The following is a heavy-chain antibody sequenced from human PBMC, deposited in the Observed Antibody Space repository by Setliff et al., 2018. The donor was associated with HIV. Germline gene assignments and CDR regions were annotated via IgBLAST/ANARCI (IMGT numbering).Heavy chain of an antibody. CDR1: GYSFTSYY. D-gene: IGHD6-13*01. CDR3: ARGARLLAGYSDRWDYYYMAV. V-gene: IGHV1-69*13. Sequence: ASVKVSCKASGYSFTSYYIHWVRQAPGQGLEWLGGILPFFDTANYAQKFQGRVTITADESTSTVHMELSSLTSEDTAVYYCARGARLLAGYSDRWDYYYMAVWGKGTTVTV. J-gene: IGHJ6*03. CDR2: ILPFFDTA.